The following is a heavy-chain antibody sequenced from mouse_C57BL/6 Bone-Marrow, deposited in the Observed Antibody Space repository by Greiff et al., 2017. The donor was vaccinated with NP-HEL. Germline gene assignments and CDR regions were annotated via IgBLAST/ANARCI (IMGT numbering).Heavy chain of an antibody. V-gene: IGHV2-9-1*01. CDR1: GFSLTSYA. Sequence: VKLMQSGPGLVAPSQSLSITCTVSGFSLTSYAISWVRQPPGQGLEWLGVIWTGGGTNYNSALNSRLSISKDNSKCQVFLKMNSLQTDDTARYYGARPRPGWYFDVWGTGTTVTVSS. CDR2: IWTGGGT. CDR3: ARPRPGWYFDV. J-gene: IGHJ1*03.